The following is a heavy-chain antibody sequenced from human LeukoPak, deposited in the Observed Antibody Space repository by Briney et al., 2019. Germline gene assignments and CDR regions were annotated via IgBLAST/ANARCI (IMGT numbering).Heavy chain of an antibody. CDR3: AKGYHEPFAT. V-gene: IGHV4-59*01. D-gene: IGHD2-2*01. CDR2: ISDTGKT. Sequence: SETLSLTCSVSGASLSSYYWDWLRQSPGKGLEWIGYISDTGKTDSNPSLKSRVSISLDMSKKQFSLRLRSVTAADSAVYYCAKGYHEPFATWGPGILVTVSS. J-gene: IGHJ5*02. CDR1: GASLSSYY.